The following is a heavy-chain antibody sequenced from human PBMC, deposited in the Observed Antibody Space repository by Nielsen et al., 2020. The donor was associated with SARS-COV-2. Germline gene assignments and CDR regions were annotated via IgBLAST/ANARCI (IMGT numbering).Heavy chain of an antibody. Sequence: SETLSLTCTVSGGSISSSSYYWGWIRQPPGKGLEWIGSIYYSGSTYYNPSLKSRVTISVDTSKNQFSLKLSSVTAADTAVYYCARSLGGRLPPTTGYYYYGMDVWGQGTTVTVSS. CDR2: IYYSGST. CDR3: ARSLGGRLPPTTGYYYYGMDV. J-gene: IGHJ6*02. D-gene: IGHD3-16*01. V-gene: IGHV4-39*07. CDR1: GGSISSSSYY.